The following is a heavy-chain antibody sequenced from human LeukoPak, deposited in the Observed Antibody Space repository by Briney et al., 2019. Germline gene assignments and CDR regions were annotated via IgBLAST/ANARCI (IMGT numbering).Heavy chain of an antibody. V-gene: IGHV4-34*03. Sequence: KASETLSLTCAVYGGSFSGYYWSWIRQPPGKGLGWIGEINHSGSTNYNPSLKSRVTMSVDTSKNQFSLNLSSVPAADRAVYYCXXXXXXDLGFDPWGQGTLVTVSS. CDR1: GGSFSGYY. J-gene: IGHJ5*02. CDR2: INHSGST. CDR3: XXXXXXDLGFDP.